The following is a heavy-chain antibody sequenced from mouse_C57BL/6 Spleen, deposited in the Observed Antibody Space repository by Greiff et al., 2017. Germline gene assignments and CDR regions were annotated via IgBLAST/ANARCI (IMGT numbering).Heavy chain of an antibody. V-gene: IGHV1-64*01. CDR2: IHPNGGST. Sequence: QVQLQQPGAELVKPGASVTLSCKASGYTFTSYWMHWVKQRPGQGLEWIGMIHPNGGSTNYNEKFKSKATLTVDKSSSPAYMQLSSLTAEDSAVYYCAYEYGEYFDVWGTGTTVTVSS. CDR3: AYEYGEYFDV. D-gene: IGHD2-4*01. J-gene: IGHJ1*03. CDR1: GYTFTSYW.